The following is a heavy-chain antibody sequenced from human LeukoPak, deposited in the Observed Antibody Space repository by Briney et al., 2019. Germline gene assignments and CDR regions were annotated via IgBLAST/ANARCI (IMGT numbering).Heavy chain of an antibody. CDR2: ISSSSSYI. Sequence: GGSLRLSCAASGFTFDTYIMNWVPQAPGKGLEWVSSISSSSSYIYYADSVKGRFTISRDNAKHSLYMQMNSLRVEDTAVYYFARSPGATWSFDYCGRGILVTVSS. J-gene: IGHJ4*02. V-gene: IGHV3-21*01. CDR3: ARSPGATWSFDY. D-gene: IGHD1-1*01. CDR1: GFTFDTYI.